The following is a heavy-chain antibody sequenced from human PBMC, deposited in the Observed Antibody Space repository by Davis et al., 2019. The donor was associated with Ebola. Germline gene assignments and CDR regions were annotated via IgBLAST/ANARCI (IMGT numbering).Heavy chain of an antibody. CDR3: ARGTDGYNPGGYFDS. D-gene: IGHD5-24*01. CDR2: IFPGDSDT. V-gene: IGHV5-51*01. J-gene: IGHJ4*02. CDR1: GYKFTDSW. Sequence: GESLKISCKGSGYKFTDSWIAWVRQMPGKGLECMGIIFPGDSDTRYSPSFQGQVTISADKSITTAYLQWSSLKASDTAMYYCARGTDGYNPGGYFDSWGQGTLVTVSS.